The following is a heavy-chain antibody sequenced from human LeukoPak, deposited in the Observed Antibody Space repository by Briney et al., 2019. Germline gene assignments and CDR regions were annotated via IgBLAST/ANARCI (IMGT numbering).Heavy chain of an antibody. Sequence: ASVKVSFKASDYTFTVSSMHWGRQAPGQGLEWMGWVNPNSGGTKYAQKFQGSVTLTRDTSISTAYMELSRLRSDDTAVYYCARDLSYFSSGSYYLRYWRRGTLVTVSS. CDR3: ARDLSYFSSGSYYLRY. D-gene: IGHD3-10*01. V-gene: IGHV1-2*02. J-gene: IGHJ4*02. CDR1: DYTFTVSS. CDR2: VNPNSGGT.